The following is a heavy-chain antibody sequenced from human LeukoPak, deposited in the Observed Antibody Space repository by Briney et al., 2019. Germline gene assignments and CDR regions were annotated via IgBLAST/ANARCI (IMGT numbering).Heavy chain of an antibody. J-gene: IGHJ4*02. Sequence: PSETLSLTCTVSGGSISSHYWSWIRQPPGKGLEWIGYIYYSGSTNYNPSLKSRVTISVDTSKNQFSLKLSSATAADTAVYYCARADYYGSGSYLQNFDYWGQGTLVTVSS. D-gene: IGHD3-10*01. CDR2: IYYSGST. V-gene: IGHV4-59*11. CDR3: ARADYYGSGSYLQNFDY. CDR1: GGSISSHY.